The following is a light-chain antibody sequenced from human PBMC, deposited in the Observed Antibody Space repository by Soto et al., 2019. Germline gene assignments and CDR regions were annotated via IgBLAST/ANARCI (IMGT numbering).Light chain of an antibody. CDR3: CSYAGSSRV. Sequence: QSALTQPRSVSGSPGQSVTISCTGTSSDVGDYNYVSWYQQHPGKAPKVMIYDVSKRPSGVPDRFSGSKSGNTASLTISGLQAEDEADYYCCSYAGSSRVFGGGTKLTVL. V-gene: IGLV2-11*01. CDR1: SSDVGDYNY. CDR2: DVS. J-gene: IGLJ2*01.